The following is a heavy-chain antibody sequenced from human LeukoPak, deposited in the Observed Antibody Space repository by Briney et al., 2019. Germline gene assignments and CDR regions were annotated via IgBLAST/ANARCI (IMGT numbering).Heavy chain of an antibody. CDR3: AKDDGPIAVAGCFDY. Sequence: GGSLRLSCAASGFTFSSYGMHWVRQAPGKGLEWVAFIRYDGSNKYYADAVKGRFTISRDNSKNTLYLQMNSLRAEDTAVYYCAKDDGPIAVAGCFDYWGQGTLVTVSS. D-gene: IGHD6-19*01. V-gene: IGHV3-30*02. J-gene: IGHJ4*02. CDR1: GFTFSSYG. CDR2: IRYDGSNK.